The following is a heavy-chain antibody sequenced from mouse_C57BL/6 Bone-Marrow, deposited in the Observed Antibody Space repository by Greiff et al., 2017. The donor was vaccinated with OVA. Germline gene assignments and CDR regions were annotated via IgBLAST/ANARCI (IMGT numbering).Heavy chain of an antibody. J-gene: IGHJ4*01. CDR3: AIEVLLRYCYAMDY. CDR1: GYTFTSYW. Sequence: QVQLKQPGAELVKPGASVKVSCKASGYTFTSYWMHWVKQRPGQGLEWIGRIHPSDSDTNYNQKFKGKATLTVDKSSSTAYMQLSSLTSEDSAVYYCAIEVLLRYCYAMDYWGQGTSVTVSS. CDR2: IHPSDSDT. D-gene: IGHD1-1*01. V-gene: IGHV1-74*01.